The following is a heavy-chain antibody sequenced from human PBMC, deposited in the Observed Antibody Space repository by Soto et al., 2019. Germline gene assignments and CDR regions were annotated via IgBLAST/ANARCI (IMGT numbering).Heavy chain of an antibody. J-gene: IGHJ6*02. D-gene: IGHD6-6*01. V-gene: IGHV1-58*01. CDR2: IVVGSGNT. CDR3: AADRVYSSSSSYYYYGMDV. Sequence: SVKVSCKASGFTFTSSAVQWVRQARGQRLEWKGWIVVGSGNTNYAQKFQERVTITRDMSTSTAYMELSSLRSEDTAVYYCAADRVYSSSSSYYYYGMDVWGQGTTVTVSS. CDR1: GFTFTSSA.